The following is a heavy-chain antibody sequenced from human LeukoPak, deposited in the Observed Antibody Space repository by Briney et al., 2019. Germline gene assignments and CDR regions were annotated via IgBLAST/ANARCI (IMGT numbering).Heavy chain of an antibody. CDR2: IRYDGTNK. Sequence: PGGSLRLSCAASGFTFSSYGMHWVRQAPGKGLEWVAFIRYDGTNKYYADSVKGRFTISRDNSKNTLYVQMNSLRAEDSAVYYCAKDGWFGESYAFDIWGQGTMVTVSS. V-gene: IGHV3-30*02. CDR1: GFTFSSYG. CDR3: AKDGWFGESYAFDI. D-gene: IGHD3-10*01. J-gene: IGHJ3*02.